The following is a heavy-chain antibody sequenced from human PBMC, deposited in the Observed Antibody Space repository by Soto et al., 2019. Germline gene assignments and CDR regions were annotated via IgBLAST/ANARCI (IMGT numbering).Heavy chain of an antibody. D-gene: IGHD6-19*01. Sequence: ASVKVSCKASGYTFTSYAMHWVRQAPGQRLEWMGWINAGNGNTKYSQKFQGRVTITRDTSASTAYMELSSLRSEDTAVYYCARTENSIAVAGRPYYYCGMDVWGQGTTVTVS. V-gene: IGHV1-3*01. CDR1: GYTFTSYA. CDR2: INAGNGNT. CDR3: ARTENSIAVAGRPYYYCGMDV. J-gene: IGHJ6*02.